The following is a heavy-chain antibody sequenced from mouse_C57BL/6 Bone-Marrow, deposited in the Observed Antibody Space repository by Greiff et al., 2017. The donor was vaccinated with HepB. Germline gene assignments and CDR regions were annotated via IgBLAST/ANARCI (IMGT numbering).Heavy chain of an antibody. V-gene: IGHV1-64*01. J-gene: IGHJ2*01. CDR2: IHPNSGST. D-gene: IGHD1-1*01. Sequence: QVQLQQPGAELVKPGASVKLSCKASGYTFTSYWMHWVKQRPGQGLEWIGMIHPNSGSTNYNEKFKSKATLTVDKSSSTAYMQLSSLTSEDSAVYYCSRGYYYGSRRGYYFDYWGQGTTLTFSS. CDR1: GYTFTSYW. CDR3: SRGYYYGSRRGYYFDY.